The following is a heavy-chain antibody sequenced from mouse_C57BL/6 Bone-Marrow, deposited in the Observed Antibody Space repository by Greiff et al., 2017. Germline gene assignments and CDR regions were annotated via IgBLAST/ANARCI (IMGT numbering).Heavy chain of an antibody. CDR3: ASTAREGFAY. CDR1: GYTFTSYG. Sequence: QVQLKESGAELARPGASVKLSCKASGYTFTSYGISWVKQRTGQGLEWIGEIYPRSGNTYYNEKFKGKATLTADKSSSTAYMELRSLTSEDSAVYFCASTAREGFAYWGQGTLVTVSA. J-gene: IGHJ3*01. V-gene: IGHV1-81*01. CDR2: IYPRSGNT. D-gene: IGHD3-1*01.